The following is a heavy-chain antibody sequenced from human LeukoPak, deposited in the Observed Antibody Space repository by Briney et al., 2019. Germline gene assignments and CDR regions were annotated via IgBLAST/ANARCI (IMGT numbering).Heavy chain of an antibody. D-gene: IGHD2-2*01. CDR2: IYHSGST. J-gene: IGHJ5*02. Sequence: SETLSLTCTVSGYSIGSGYYWGWIRQPPGKGLEWIGSIYHSGSTYYNPSLKSRVTISVDTSKNQFSLKLSSVTAADTAVYYCARDSPGYQLLMPLRTFDPWGQGTLVTVSS. V-gene: IGHV4-38-2*02. CDR3: ARDSPGYQLLMPLRTFDP. CDR1: GYSIGSGYY.